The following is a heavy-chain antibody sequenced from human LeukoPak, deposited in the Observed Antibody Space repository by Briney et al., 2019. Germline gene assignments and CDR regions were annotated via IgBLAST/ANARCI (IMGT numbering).Heavy chain of an antibody. V-gene: IGHV3-30*04. Sequence: GGSLRLSCAASGFTFSSYAMHWVRQAPGKGLEWVAVISYDGSNKYYADSVKGRSTISRDNSKNTLYLQMNSLRAEDTAVYYCAREYSGLYYGMDVWGQGTTVTVSS. CDR1: GFTFSSYA. J-gene: IGHJ6*02. D-gene: IGHD5-12*01. CDR3: AREYSGLYYGMDV. CDR2: ISYDGSNK.